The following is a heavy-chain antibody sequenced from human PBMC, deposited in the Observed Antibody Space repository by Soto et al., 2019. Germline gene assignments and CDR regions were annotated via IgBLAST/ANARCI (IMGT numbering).Heavy chain of an antibody. V-gene: IGHV1-46*01. CDR3: ASGIVVPAAISQLPYYYYYGMDV. D-gene: IGHD2-2*01. CDR2: INPSGGST. J-gene: IGHJ6*02. Sequence: ASVKVSCKASGYTFTSYYMHWVRQAPGQGLEWMGIINPSGGSTSYAQKFQGRVTMTRDTSTSTVYMELSSLRSEDTAVYYCASGIVVPAAISQLPYYYYYGMDVWGQGTTVTVSS. CDR1: GYTFTSYY.